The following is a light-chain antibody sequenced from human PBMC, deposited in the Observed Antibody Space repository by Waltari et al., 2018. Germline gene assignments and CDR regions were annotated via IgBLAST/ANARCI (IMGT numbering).Light chain of an antibody. Sequence: QSALTQPRSVSGSPGQSVTISCTATGRDVADSNFVPWYQPHPGAAPKLVIYDDTEQPSGVPSRCSGSKSGNSASLTVSGLQAEDEAVYYCCSFTGTWVFGGGTKLTVL. CDR1: GRDVADSNF. J-gene: IGLJ3*02. CDR3: CSFTGTWV. V-gene: IGLV2-11*01. CDR2: DDT.